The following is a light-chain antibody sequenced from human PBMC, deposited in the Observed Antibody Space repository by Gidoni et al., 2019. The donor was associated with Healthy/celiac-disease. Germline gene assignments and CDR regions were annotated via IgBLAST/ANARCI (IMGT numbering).Light chain of an antibody. CDR1: QDISNY. CDR3: QQYDNLPRT. CDR2: DAS. V-gene: IGKV1-33*01. J-gene: IGKJ4*02. Sequence: DIQMTQSPSSLSASVGDRVTITCQASQDISNYLHWYQQKPGKAPKLLIYDASNWETGVPSRFSGSGSGTDFTFTISSLQPEDIATYYCQQYDNLPRTFGGGTKVEIK.